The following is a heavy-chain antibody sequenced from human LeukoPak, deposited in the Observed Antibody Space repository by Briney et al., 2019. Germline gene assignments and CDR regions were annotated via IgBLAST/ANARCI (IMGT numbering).Heavy chain of an antibody. CDR1: GFTFSSYS. CDR3: ARDARNDN. V-gene: IGHV3-21*06. CDR2: ISSSSTYI. J-gene: IGHJ4*02. D-gene: IGHD1-14*01. Sequence: GGSLRLTCEAFGFTFSSYSMNWVRQAPGKGLEWVSSISSSSTYIYYTDSVKGRFTISRDNAKNLLYLQMNSLRAEDTAVYYCARDARNDNWGQVTLVTVSS.